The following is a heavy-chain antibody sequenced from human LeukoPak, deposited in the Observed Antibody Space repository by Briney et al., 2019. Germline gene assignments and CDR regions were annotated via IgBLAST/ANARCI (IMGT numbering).Heavy chain of an antibody. D-gene: IGHD6-19*01. Sequence: PGGSLRLSCAASGFTFSDYYMSWIRQAPGKGLEWVSAISGSGGSTYYADSVKGRFTIFRDNSKNTLYLQMNSLRAEDTAVYYCAKRPTAAVAGTREYFQHWGQGTLVTVSS. J-gene: IGHJ1*01. V-gene: IGHV3-23*01. CDR2: ISGSGGST. CDR3: AKRPTAAVAGTREYFQH. CDR1: GFTFSDYY.